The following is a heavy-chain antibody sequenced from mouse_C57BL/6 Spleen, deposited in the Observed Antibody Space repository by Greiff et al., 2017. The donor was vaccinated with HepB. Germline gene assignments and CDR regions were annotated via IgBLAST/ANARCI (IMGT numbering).Heavy chain of an antibody. CDR2: ISSGGSYT. Sequence: EVKLVESGGDLVKPGGSLKLSCAASGFTFSSYGMSWVRQTPDKRLEWVATISSGGSYTYYPDSVKGRFTISRDNAKNTLYLQMSSLKSEDTAMYYCARQDHYYGSSDGYFDVWGTGTTVTVSS. D-gene: IGHD1-1*01. CDR1: GFTFSSYG. J-gene: IGHJ1*03. V-gene: IGHV5-6*01. CDR3: ARQDHYYGSSDGYFDV.